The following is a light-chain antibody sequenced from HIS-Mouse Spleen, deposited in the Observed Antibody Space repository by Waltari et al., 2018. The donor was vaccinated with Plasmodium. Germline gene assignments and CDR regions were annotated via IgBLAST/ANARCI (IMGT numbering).Light chain of an antibody. CDR1: ALPKKY. CDR3: YSTDSSGNHRV. CDR2: EYS. Sequence: SYELTQPPSVSVSPGQTARITCSGDALPKKYAYWYQQKAGQAPVVVIYEYSKRPSGSPERSSGARSGTMATLTISGAQVEDEADYYCYSTDSSGNHRVFGGGTKLTVL. J-gene: IGLJ3*02. V-gene: IGLV3-10*01.